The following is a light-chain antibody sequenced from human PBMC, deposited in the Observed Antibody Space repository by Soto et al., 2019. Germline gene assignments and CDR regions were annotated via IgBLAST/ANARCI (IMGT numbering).Light chain of an antibody. V-gene: IGKV1-27*01. CDR3: QKENSAPF. CDR2: AAS. J-gene: IGKJ3*01. Sequence: DLQMTQSPSSLSASVGDRVTITCRASQGISNYLAWYQQKPGKVPKLLIYAASTLQSGVPSRFSGSGSATDFTITISSLQPEDVATYYFQKENSAPFFGPGTKVDIK. CDR1: QGISNY.